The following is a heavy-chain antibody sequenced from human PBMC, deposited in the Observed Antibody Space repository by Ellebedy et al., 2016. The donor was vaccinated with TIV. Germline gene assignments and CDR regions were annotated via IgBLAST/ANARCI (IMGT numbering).Heavy chain of an antibody. J-gene: IGHJ4*02. V-gene: IGHV4-31*02. CDR1: GGSISSGGYY. D-gene: IGHD5-24*01. CDR3: ARLPHRDGYNYFDY. CDR2: IHYRGST. Sequence: SCTVSGGSISSGGYYWSWIRQHPGKGLEWIGYIHYRGSTYYNPSLKSRVTISLGTSKNQFSLKLSSVTAADTAVYYCARLPHRDGYNYFDYWGQGTLVTVSS.